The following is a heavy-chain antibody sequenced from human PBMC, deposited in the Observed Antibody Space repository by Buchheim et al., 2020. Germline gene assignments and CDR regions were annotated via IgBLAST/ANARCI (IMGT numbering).Heavy chain of an antibody. J-gene: IGHJ6*02. D-gene: IGHD2-8*02. CDR1: GFTFSSYG. Sequence: EVQLLESGGGLVQPGGSLRLSCAASGFTFSSYGMTWVRQAPGKGLEWVSGINGTGSKTFYADSVKGRFTISRDNSKSTLFLQMNSLRAEDTAVYYCARPEGYCTVTRCVARGRGVWGQGTT. CDR3: ARPEGYCTVTRCVARGRGV. V-gene: IGHV3-23*01. CDR2: INGTGSKT.